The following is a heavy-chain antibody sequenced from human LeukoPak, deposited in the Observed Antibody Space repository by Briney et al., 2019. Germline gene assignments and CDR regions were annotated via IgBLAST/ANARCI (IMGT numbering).Heavy chain of an antibody. CDR2: IYYSGST. Sequence: SETLSLTCTVSGGSISSYYWSWIRQPPGKGLEWIGYIYYSGSTNYNPSLKSRVTISVDTSKNPFSLKLSSVTAADTAVYYCARLEYYYGSGSYYYYYYGMDVWGQGTTVTVSS. D-gene: IGHD3-10*01. CDR3: ARLEYYYGSGSYYYYYYGMDV. CDR1: GGSISSYY. J-gene: IGHJ6*02. V-gene: IGHV4-59*08.